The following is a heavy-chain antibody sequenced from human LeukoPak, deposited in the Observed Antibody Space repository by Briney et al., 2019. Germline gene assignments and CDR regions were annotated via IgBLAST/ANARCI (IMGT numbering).Heavy chain of an antibody. CDR3: AREGCGLYYYDSSGYCLDY. CDR1: GYTFTSYA. V-gene: IGHV1-69*13. D-gene: IGHD3-22*01. CDR2: IIPIFGTA. Sequence: SVKVSCKASGYTFTSYAMNWVRQAPGQGLEWMGGIIPIFGTANCAQKFQGRVTITADESTSTAYMELSSLRSEDTAVYYCAREGCGLYYYDSSGYCLDYWGQGTLVTVSS. J-gene: IGHJ4*02.